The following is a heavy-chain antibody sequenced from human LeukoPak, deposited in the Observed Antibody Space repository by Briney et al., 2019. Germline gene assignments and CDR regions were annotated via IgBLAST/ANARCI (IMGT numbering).Heavy chain of an antibody. D-gene: IGHD6-13*01. CDR1: GDSVSSNSAA. J-gene: IGHJ6*02. V-gene: IGHV6-1*01. Sequence: SQTLSLTCAISGDSVSSNSAAWNWTRQSPSRGLEWLGRTYYRSKWYNDYAISVKSQITINPDTSKNQFSLQLNSVTPEDTAVYYCARSSSSWEYYYYGMDVWGQGNTVTVSS. CDR3: ARSSSSWEYYYYGMDV. CDR2: TYYRSKWYN.